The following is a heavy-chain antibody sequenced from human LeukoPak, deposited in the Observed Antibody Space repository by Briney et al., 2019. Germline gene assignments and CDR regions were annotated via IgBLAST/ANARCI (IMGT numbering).Heavy chain of an antibody. CDR3: AKPPGEGSRLDAFDI. CDR2: IYHSGST. CDR1: GYSISSGYY. D-gene: IGHD2-15*01. V-gene: IGHV4-38-2*01. Sequence: KPSETLSLTCAVSGYSISSGYYWGWIRQPPGKGLEWIGSIYHSGSTYYNPSLKSRVTISVDTSKNQFSLKLSSVTAADTAVHYCAKPPGEGSRLDAFDIWGQGTMVTVSS. J-gene: IGHJ3*02.